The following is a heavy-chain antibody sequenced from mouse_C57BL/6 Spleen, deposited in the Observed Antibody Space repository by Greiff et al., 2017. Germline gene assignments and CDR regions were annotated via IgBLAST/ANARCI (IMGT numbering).Heavy chain of an antibody. CDR2: IDPEDGDT. CDR1: GFNIKDYY. V-gene: IGHV14-1*01. J-gene: IGHJ2*01. D-gene: IGHD1-1*01. CDR3: TTSGYGSSYDY. Sequence: EVKLQQSGAELVRPGASVKLSCTASGFNIKDYYMHWVKQRPEQGLEWIGRIDPEDGDTEYAPKFPGKATMTADTSSNTAYLQLSSLTSEDTAVYYCTTSGYGSSYDYWGQGTTLTVSS.